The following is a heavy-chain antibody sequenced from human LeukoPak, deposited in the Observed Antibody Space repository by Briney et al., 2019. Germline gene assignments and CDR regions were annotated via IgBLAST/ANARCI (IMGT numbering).Heavy chain of an antibody. D-gene: IGHD6-13*01. Sequence: GGSLRLSCAASGFTFSDYYMSWIRQAPGKGLEWVSYISSSGSTIYYADSVKGRFTISRDNAKNSLYLQMNSLRAEDTAVYYCARWYSSSWVGEYFQHWGQGTLVTVSS. CDR2: ISSSGSTI. V-gene: IGHV3-11*04. J-gene: IGHJ1*01. CDR3: ARWYSSSWVGEYFQH. CDR1: GFTFSDYY.